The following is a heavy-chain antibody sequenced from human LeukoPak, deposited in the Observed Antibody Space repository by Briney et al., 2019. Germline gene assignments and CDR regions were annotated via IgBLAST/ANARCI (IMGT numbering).Heavy chain of an antibody. CDR1: GFTFSSYW. CDR3: ARDPKYYDVLTGYYTNAFDI. Sequence: GGSLRLSCAASGFTFSSYWMSWVRQAPGKGLEWVANIKQDGSEKYYVDSVKGRFTISRDNAKNSLYLQMNSLRTEDTAVYYCARDPKYYDVLTGYYTNAFDIWGQGTMVTVSS. CDR2: IKQDGSEK. V-gene: IGHV3-7*01. D-gene: IGHD3-9*01. J-gene: IGHJ3*02.